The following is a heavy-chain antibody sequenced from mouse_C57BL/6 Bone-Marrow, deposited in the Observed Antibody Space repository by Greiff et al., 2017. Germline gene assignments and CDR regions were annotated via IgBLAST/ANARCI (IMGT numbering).Heavy chain of an antibody. CDR2: ISSGGDYI. D-gene: IGHD1-3*01. CDR1: GFTFSSYA. V-gene: IGHV5-9-1*02. CDR3: TRAIYEGYAMDY. J-gene: IGHJ4*01. Sequence: EVQLQESGEGLVKPGGSLKLSCAASGFTFSSYAMSWVRQTPEKRLEWVAYISSGGDYIYYADTVKGRFTISRDNARNTLYLQMSRLKSEDTSMYYCTRAIYEGYAMDYWGQGTSVTVSS.